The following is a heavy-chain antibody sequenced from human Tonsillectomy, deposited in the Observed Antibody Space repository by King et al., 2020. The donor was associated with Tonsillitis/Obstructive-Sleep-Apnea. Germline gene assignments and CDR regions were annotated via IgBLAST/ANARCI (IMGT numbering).Heavy chain of an antibody. V-gene: IGHV3-48*02. D-gene: IGHD3-22*01. J-gene: IGHJ5*02. CDR3: ARDWGGYYDSSGYYYFPP. Sequence: VQLVESGGGLVQPGGSLRLSCAASGFNFSSYSMNWVRQAPGKGLEWVSYISSSSSTIYYADSVKGRFTISRDNAKNSLYLQMNSLRDEDTAVYYCARDWGGYYDSSGYYYFPPRDQGTLVTVSS. CDR2: ISSSSSTI. CDR1: GFNFSSYS.